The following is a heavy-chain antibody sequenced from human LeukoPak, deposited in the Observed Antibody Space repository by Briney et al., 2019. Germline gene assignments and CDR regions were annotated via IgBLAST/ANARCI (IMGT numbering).Heavy chain of an antibody. J-gene: IGHJ4*02. Sequence: PSETLSPTCAVYDGSLSGYYWGWIRQPPGKGLEWIGEINHSGSTNYNPSLKSRVSISIDTSKNQFSLNLTSVTAADTAVYYCASRGRWGQGTLVTVSS. D-gene: IGHD1-26*01. CDR1: DGSLSGYY. V-gene: IGHV4-34*01. CDR2: INHSGST. CDR3: ASRGR.